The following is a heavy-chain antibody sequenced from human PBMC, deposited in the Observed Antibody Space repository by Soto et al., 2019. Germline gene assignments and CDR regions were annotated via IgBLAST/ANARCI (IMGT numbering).Heavy chain of an antibody. CDR2: FDPEDGET. CDR3: ATVAFYCSGGSCYSGGDWFAP. Sequence: QVQLVQSGAEVKKPGASVKVSCKVSGYTLTELSMHWVRQAPGKGLEWMGGFDPEDGETIYAQKFQGRVTMTEDTSTDTAYMELSSLRSEDSAVYYCATVAFYCSGGSCYSGGDWFAPWGQGTLVTVSS. D-gene: IGHD2-15*01. J-gene: IGHJ5*02. CDR1: GYTLTELS. V-gene: IGHV1-24*01.